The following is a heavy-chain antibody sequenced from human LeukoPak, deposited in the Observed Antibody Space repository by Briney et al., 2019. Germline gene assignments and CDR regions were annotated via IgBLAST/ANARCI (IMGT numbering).Heavy chain of an antibody. CDR1: GGSISSSSYY. J-gene: IGHJ2*01. CDR3: ARVYYSSSYDYWYFDL. Sequence: SETLSLTCTVSGGSISSSSYYWSWIRQPPGKGLEWIGYIYYSGSTNYNPSLKSRVTISVDTSKNQFSLKLSSVTAADTAVYYCARVYYSSSYDYWYFDLWGRGTLVTVSS. V-gene: IGHV4-61*01. CDR2: IYYSGST. D-gene: IGHD6-13*01.